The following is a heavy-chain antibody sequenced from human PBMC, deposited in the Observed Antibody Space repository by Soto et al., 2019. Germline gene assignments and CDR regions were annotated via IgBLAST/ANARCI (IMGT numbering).Heavy chain of an antibody. J-gene: IGHJ3*02. Sequence: QITLKESGPTLVNPTQTLALTCSVSGFSLTTKGVGVGWIRQPPGMALEWLAVIYWDNGKRYGPSLQSRLIITKDTSKNQVVLMMTNMDPEDTATYYCAHVMIRFGGVIGDDAFDMWGQGTMVTVSS. CDR3: AHVMIRFGGVIGDDAFDM. D-gene: IGHD3-16*01. CDR1: GFSLTTKGVG. V-gene: IGHV2-5*05. CDR2: IYWDNGK.